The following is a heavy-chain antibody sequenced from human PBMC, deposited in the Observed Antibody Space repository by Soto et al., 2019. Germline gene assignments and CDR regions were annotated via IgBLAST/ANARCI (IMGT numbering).Heavy chain of an antibody. Sequence: PSQALSLTCAISGDSVSSNSAAWNWIRQSPSRGLEWLGRTYYRSKWYNDYAVSVKSRITINPDTSKNQFSLQLNSVTPEDTAVYYCARDQCSGGSCYFRFWFDPSGQGTLVTVSS. CDR3: ARDQCSGGSCYFRFWFDP. D-gene: IGHD2-15*01. J-gene: IGHJ5*02. CDR2: TYYRSKWYN. V-gene: IGHV6-1*01. CDR1: GDSVSSNSAA.